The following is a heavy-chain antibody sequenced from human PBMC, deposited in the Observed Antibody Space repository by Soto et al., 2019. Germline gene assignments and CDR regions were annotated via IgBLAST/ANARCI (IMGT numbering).Heavy chain of an antibody. D-gene: IGHD2-15*01. CDR1: GFVSNNYD. V-gene: IGHV3-30*03. CDR2: ISYDGINK. Sequence: QVPLAESGGGVVQPGRSLRLSCATSGFVSNNYDIHWVRQAPGKGLAWLASISYDGINKYYADSVKGRFTISRDNSKNTLSLQINSLGAEDTAGYYCSRGIKGGLDAWGPGTLVTVSS. J-gene: IGHJ5*02. CDR3: SRGIKGGLDA.